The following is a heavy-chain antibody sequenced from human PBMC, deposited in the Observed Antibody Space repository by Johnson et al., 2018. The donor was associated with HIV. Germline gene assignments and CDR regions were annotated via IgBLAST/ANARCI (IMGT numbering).Heavy chain of an antibody. D-gene: IGHD3-3*01. CDR1: GFTFSDYY. Sequence: VQLVESGGGLVKPGGSLRLSCAASGFTFSDYYMSWIRQAPGKGLEWVSYISSSGSTIYYADSVKGRFTISRDNAKNSLYLQMNSLRAEDTAVYYCARDGGRYYDVGSGRGDAFDIWGQGTMVTVSS. CDR3: ARDGGRYYDVGSGRGDAFDI. V-gene: IGHV3-11*04. CDR2: ISSSGSTI. J-gene: IGHJ3*02.